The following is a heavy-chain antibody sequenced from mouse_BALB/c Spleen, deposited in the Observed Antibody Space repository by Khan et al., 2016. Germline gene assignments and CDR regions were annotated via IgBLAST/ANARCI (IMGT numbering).Heavy chain of an antibody. D-gene: IGHD1-1*01. Sequence: QVQLQQPGTELVKPGASVKLSCKASGYAFTSYWMHWVRQRPGYGLEWIGKIDPSDSYTNYNQKFMGRATLTVDKSSTTAYMQFSSLTFEDSAVCYCARAPAVAAGDAVDYWGQGTSVTVSS. CDR3: ARAPAVAAGDAVDY. CDR2: IDPSDSYT. J-gene: IGHJ4*01. CDR1: GYAFTSYW. V-gene: IGHV1-69*02.